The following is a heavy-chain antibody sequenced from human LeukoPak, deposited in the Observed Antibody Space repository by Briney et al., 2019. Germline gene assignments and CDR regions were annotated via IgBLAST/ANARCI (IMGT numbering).Heavy chain of an antibody. J-gene: IGHJ4*02. CDR2: FDPEDGET. V-gene: IGHV1-24*01. CDR1: GYTLTELS. CDR3: ATDSQQWLAGYYFDY. Sequence: VASVTVSCKVSGYTLTELSMHWVRQAPGKGLEWVGGFDPEDGETIYAQKFQGRVTMTEDTSTDTAYMELSSLRSEDTAVYYCATDSQQWLAGYYFDYWGQGTLVTVSS. D-gene: IGHD6-19*01.